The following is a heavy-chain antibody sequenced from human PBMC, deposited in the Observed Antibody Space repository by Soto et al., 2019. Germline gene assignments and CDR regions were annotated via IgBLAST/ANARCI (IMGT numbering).Heavy chain of an antibody. J-gene: IGHJ6*02. CDR2: GGT. D-gene: IGHD1-7*01. V-gene: IGHV1-2*04. Sequence: GGTNYAQKFQGWVTMTRDTSISTAYMELSRLRSDDTAVYYCARCVAPETGTTDYYYGMDVWGQGTTVTVSS. CDR3: ARCVAPETGTTDYYYGMDV.